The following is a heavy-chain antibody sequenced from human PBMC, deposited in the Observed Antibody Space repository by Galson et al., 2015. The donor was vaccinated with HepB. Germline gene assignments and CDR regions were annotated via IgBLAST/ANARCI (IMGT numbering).Heavy chain of an antibody. CDR3: AKDAYYDSSGYYYYYYMDV. CDR2: ISGSGGST. Sequence: SLRLSCAASGFTFSRYAMSWVRQAPGKGLEWVSAISGSGGSTYYADSVKGRFTISRDNSKNTLYLQMNSLRAEDTAVYYCAKDAYYDSSGYYYYYYMDVWGKGTTVTVSS. V-gene: IGHV3-23*01. J-gene: IGHJ6*03. CDR1: GFTFSRYA. D-gene: IGHD3-22*01.